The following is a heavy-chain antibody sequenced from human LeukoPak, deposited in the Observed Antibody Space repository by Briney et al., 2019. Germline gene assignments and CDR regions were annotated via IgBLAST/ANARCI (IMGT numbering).Heavy chain of an antibody. D-gene: IGHD4-17*01. CDR3: AREGMYGDYSPGYFDY. CDR2: IYYSGST. CDR1: GGSISSGGYY. V-gene: IGHV4-31*03. Sequence: SETLSLTCTVSGGSISSGGYYWSWIRQHPGKGLEWIGYIYYSGSTYYNPSLKSRVTISVDTSRNQFSLKLSSVTAADTAVYYCAREGMYGDYSPGYFDYWGQGTLVAVSS. J-gene: IGHJ4*02.